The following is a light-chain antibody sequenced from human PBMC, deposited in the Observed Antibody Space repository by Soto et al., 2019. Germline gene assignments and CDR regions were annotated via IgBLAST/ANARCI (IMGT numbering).Light chain of an antibody. CDR3: QQYGRSPPWT. J-gene: IGKJ1*01. CDR2: GAS. V-gene: IGKV3-20*01. Sequence: TQSRGTLSFYTGKRATLSCSASQSVSSSYLAWYQQKPGQAPRLLIYGASSRATGIPDRFSGSGSGTDFTLTISRLEPEDFAVYYCQQYGRSPPWTFGQGSKVDIK. CDR1: QSVSSSY.